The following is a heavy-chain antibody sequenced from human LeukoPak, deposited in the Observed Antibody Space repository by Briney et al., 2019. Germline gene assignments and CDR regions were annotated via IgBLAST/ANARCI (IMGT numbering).Heavy chain of an antibody. J-gene: IGHJ6*03. CDR3: ASGSRYYYYMDV. CDR2: ISAYNGNT. V-gene: IGHV1-18*01. Sequence: GASVKVSCKASGYTFTSYGITWVRQAPGQGLEWMGWISAYNGNTNYAQKPQGRVTMTTDTSTSTAYMELRSRRSDDTAVYCCASGSRYYYYMDVWGKGTTVTVSS. CDR1: GYTFTSYG. D-gene: IGHD2-2*03.